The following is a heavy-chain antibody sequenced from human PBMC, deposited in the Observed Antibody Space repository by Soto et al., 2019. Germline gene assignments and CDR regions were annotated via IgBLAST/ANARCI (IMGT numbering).Heavy chain of an antibody. V-gene: IGHV1-46*01. J-gene: IGHJ4*02. CDR3: ARGDSSGYSDY. CDR1: GYTFSVYH. CDR2: INPTAGST. Sequence: ASVKVSCKASGYTFSVYHIHWVRQAPGQGLEWMGIINPTAGSTDYAQNFQGRVTMTRDTSASTVYMQMSSLTSEDAAVYYCARGDSSGYSDYWGQGTLVTVSS. D-gene: IGHD3-22*01.